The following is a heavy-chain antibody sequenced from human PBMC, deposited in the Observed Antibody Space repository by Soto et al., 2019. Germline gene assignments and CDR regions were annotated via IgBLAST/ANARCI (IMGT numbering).Heavy chain of an antibody. Sequence: QVQLVQSGAEVKKPGSSVKVSCKASGGTFSSYTISWVRQAPGQGLEWMGRIIPILGIANYAQKFQGRVTITADKPTRTAYMELSSLRSEDTAVYYCARDRQLERLPYGMDVWGQGTTVTVSS. V-gene: IGHV1-69*08. CDR3: ARDRQLERLPYGMDV. CDR2: IIPILGIA. J-gene: IGHJ6*02. D-gene: IGHD1-1*01. CDR1: GGTFSSYT.